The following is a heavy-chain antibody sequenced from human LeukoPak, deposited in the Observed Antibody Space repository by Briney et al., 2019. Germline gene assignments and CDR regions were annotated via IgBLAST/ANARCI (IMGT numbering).Heavy chain of an antibody. V-gene: IGHV4-38-2*02. J-gene: IGHJ6*03. D-gene: IGHD6-19*01. CDR3: ARVSARYSSVLGIYYYYYMDV. CDR2: IYRSGST. CDR1: DYSIRNGYF. Sequence: SETLSLTCTVSDYSIRNGYFWGWIRQPPGKGLEWIGSIYRSGSTYYNPSLKSRVTISVDTSENQFSLKLTSETAADTAVYYCARVSARYSSVLGIYYYYYMDVWGKGTTVTVSS.